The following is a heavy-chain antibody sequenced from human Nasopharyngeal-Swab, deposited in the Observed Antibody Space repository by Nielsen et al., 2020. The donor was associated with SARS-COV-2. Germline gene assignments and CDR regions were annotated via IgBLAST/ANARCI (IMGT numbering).Heavy chain of an antibody. J-gene: IGHJ4*02. CDR2: IGTNSGGT. Sequence: ASVKVSCKASGYTFTAFSIHWVRQSPGQGLEWVGRIGTNSGGTLYAQRFRGRVTMTRDTSVATAYMELSDLRSDDTAVYYCARDSPASRGDYWGQGTLVTVSS. D-gene: IGHD5-24*01. CDR1: GYTFTAFS. V-gene: IGHV1-2*06. CDR3: ARDSPASRGDY.